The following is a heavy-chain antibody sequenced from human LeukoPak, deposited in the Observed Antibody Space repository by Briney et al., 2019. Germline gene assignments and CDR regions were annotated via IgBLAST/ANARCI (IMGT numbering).Heavy chain of an antibody. CDR3: ARSGIQLWTFDY. Sequence: GSLRLSCAASGFTFSSYAMSWIRQPPGKGLEWIGEINHSGSTNYNPSLKSRVTISVDTSKNQFSLKLSSVTAADTAVYYCARSGIQLWTFDYWGQGTLVTVSS. CDR1: GFTFSSYA. D-gene: IGHD5-18*01. CDR2: INHSGST. V-gene: IGHV4-34*01. J-gene: IGHJ4*02.